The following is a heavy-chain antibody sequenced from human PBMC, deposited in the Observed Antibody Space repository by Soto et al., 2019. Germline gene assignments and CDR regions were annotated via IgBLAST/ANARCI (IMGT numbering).Heavy chain of an antibody. V-gene: IGHV1-46*01. CDR2: INPSGGRT. CDR1: GYTFINYY. Sequence: ASVKVSCKSSGYTFINYYVHWARQAPGQGLEWMGMINPSGGRTTYPQKFQGRVTMTRDTSTSTVYVELSSLRSDDTAVFYCAREKASTSLLTHYYYAMDVWGQGTTVTVSS. J-gene: IGHJ6*02. CDR3: AREKASTSLLTHYYYAMDV.